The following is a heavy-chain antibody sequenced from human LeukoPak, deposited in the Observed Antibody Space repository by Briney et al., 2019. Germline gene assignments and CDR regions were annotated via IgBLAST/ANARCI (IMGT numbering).Heavy chain of an antibody. V-gene: IGHV3-21*03. J-gene: IGHJ4*02. D-gene: IGHD6-13*01. CDR2: ISSSSSYI. CDR3: TTDSYSRYRFY. Sequence: GGSLRLSCAASGFTFSSYSMNWVRQAPGKGLEWVSSISSSSSYIYYADSVKGRFTISRDNAKNSLYLQMNSLKTEDTAVYYCTTDSYSRYRFYWGQGTLVTVSS. CDR1: GFTFSSYS.